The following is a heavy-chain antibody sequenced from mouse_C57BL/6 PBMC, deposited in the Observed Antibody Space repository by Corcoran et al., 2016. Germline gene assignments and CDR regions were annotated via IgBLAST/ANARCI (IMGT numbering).Heavy chain of an antibody. D-gene: IGHD1-1*01. CDR3: ARALYYYGSSWFAY. CDR2: INPSNGGT. V-gene: IGHV1-53*01. CDR1: GYTFTSYW. J-gene: IGHJ3*01. Sequence: QVQLQQPGTEMVKPGASVTLSCKASGYTFTSYWMHWVKQRPGQGLEWIGHINPSNGGTNYNEKFKCKATLTVDKSSSTAYMQLSSMTSEDSAVYYCARALYYYGSSWFAYWGQGTLVTVSA.